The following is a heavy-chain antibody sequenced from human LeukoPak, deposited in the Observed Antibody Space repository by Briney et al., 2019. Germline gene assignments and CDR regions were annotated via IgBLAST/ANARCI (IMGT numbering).Heavy chain of an antibody. V-gene: IGHV3-66*02. Sequence: GGSLRLSCAASGLTVSSNYMSWVRQAPGKGLEWVSVIYSGGSTYYTDSVKGRFTISRDNSQNTLYLQMNSLRAEDAAVYYCASSLYGDYYYYMDVWGKGTTVTVSS. CDR1: GLTVSSNY. CDR3: ASSLYGDYYYYMDV. CDR2: IYSGGST. J-gene: IGHJ6*03. D-gene: IGHD4-17*01.